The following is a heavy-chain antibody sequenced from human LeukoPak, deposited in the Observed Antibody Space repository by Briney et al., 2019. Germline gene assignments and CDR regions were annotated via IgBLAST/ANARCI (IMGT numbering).Heavy chain of an antibody. CDR1: GYTFTDYY. CDR3: ARDPPIGGADVFDI. J-gene: IGHJ3*02. Sequence: ASVKVSCKASGYTFTDYYMNWVRQAPGQGLEWMGWINPNSGGTNYAQKFQGRVTMTRDTSISTAYMELSRLTSDDTAVYYCARDPPIGGADVFDIWGQGTMVTVSS. V-gene: IGHV1-2*02. CDR2: INPNSGGT. D-gene: IGHD3-10*01.